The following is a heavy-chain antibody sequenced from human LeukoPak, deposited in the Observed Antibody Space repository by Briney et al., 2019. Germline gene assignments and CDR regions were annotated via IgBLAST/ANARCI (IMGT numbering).Heavy chain of an antibody. J-gene: IGHJ6*03. V-gene: IGHV3-30*02. CDR1: GFTFSSYG. CDR2: IRYDGSNK. D-gene: IGHD1-26*01. CDR3: AKDPSYLVGAYYYYYYMDV. Sequence: AGGSLRLSCAASGFTFSSYGMHWVRQAPGKGLEWVAFIRYDGSNKYYADSVKSRFTISSDNSKNTLYLQMNSLRAEDMAVYYCAKDPSYLVGAYYYYYYMDVWGKGTTVTISS.